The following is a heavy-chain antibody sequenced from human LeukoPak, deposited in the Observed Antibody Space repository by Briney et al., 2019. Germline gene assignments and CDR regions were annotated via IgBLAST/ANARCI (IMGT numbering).Heavy chain of an antibody. CDR2: VYTSGST. V-gene: IGHV4-4*07. Sequence: SETLSLTCTVSGAPISNYYWSWIRQPAGKALEWIGRVYTSGSTTYNPSFRSQVTMSVDKSKNELSLKLTSVTAADTAVYYCAGRDYWGQGTLVTVSS. J-gene: IGHJ4*02. CDR3: AGRDY. CDR1: GAPISNYY.